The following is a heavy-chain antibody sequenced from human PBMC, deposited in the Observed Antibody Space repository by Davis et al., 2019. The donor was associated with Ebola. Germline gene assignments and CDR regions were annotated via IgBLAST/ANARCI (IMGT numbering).Heavy chain of an antibody. Sequence: SVKVSCKASGGTFSSYAISWVRQAPGQGLEWMGGIIPIFGTANYAQKFQGRVTITADESTSTAYMELSSLRTEDTAVYYCARHIQLWSPDYYYGMDVWGKGTTVTVSS. CDR3: ARHIQLWSPDYYYGMDV. J-gene: IGHJ6*04. D-gene: IGHD5-18*01. V-gene: IGHV1-69*13. CDR1: GGTFSSYA. CDR2: IIPIFGTA.